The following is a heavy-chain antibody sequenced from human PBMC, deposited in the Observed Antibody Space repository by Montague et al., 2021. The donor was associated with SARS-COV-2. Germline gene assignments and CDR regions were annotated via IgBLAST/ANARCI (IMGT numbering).Heavy chain of an antibody. CDR3: VRAADNYYPSGPLVGFDL. Sequence: SETLSLTCNVSGGSIKTTEYYWGWIRQSPGKGLEWIGYVYFSGTTXFXXXXETRTTISIDTSKSQFSLKLRSVTAADTAVYFCVRAADNYYPSGPLVGFDLWGLGTLVTVSS. V-gene: IGHV4-30-4*01. J-gene: IGHJ4*02. CDR1: GGSIKTTEYY. CDR2: VYFSGTT. D-gene: IGHD3-10*01.